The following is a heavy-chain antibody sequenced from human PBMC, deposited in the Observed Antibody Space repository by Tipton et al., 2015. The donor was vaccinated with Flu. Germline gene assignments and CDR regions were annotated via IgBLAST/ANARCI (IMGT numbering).Heavy chain of an antibody. CDR3: AAAVAAYAFDI. Sequence: VQLVQSGPEVKKPGESLKISCKGSGYSFTTYWIHWVCQMPGKELEWMGSIFPGNSDTRYSPSFQGQVTMSADKSISTAYLQWSRLTASDTGMYYCAAAVAAYAFDIWGQGTMVTVSS. CDR1: GYSFTTYW. V-gene: IGHV5-51*03. J-gene: IGHJ3*02. D-gene: IGHD6-19*01. CDR2: IFPGNSDT.